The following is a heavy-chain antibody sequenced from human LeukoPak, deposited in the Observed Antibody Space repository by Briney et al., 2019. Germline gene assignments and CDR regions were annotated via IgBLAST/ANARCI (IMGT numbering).Heavy chain of an antibody. V-gene: IGHV3-21*01. J-gene: IGHJ5*02. CDR1: GFTFSSYN. CDR3: ARGFLGIAARKSWFDP. Sequence: GGSLRLSCAASGFTFSSYNMNWVRQAPGKGLEWVSSISTSSSYIYYADSLKGRFTISRDNARNSVYLQMNSLRAEDTAVYYCARGFLGIAARKSWFDPWGQGTLVTVSS. D-gene: IGHD6-6*01. CDR2: ISTSSSYI.